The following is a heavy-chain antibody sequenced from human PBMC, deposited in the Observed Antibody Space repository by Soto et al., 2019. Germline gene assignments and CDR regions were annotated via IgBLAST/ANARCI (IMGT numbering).Heavy chain of an antibody. J-gene: IGHJ5*02. Sequence: LRLSCSASGFTFSSYEMNWVRQAPGKGLEWVSYISSSGSTIYYADSVKGRFTISRDNAKNSLYLQMNSLRAEDTAVYYCARSGATAGHNWFDPWGHNWFDPWGQGTLVTVSS. V-gene: IGHV3-48*03. CDR2: ISSSGSTI. CDR1: GFTFSSYE. CDR3: ARSGATAGHNWFDPWGHNWFDP. D-gene: IGHD1-1*01.